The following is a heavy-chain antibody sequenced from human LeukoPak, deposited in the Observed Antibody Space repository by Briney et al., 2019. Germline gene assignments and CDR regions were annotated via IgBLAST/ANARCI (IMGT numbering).Heavy chain of an antibody. J-gene: IGHJ5*02. CDR2: ISSSSSYI. CDR1: GFTFSSYS. Sequence: GGSLRLSCAAPGFTFSSYSMNWVRQAPGKGLEWVSSISSSSSYIYYADSVKGRFTISRDNAKNSLYLQMNSLRAEDTAVYYCARDRRGIAVAGPSPHWFDPWGQGTLVTVSS. V-gene: IGHV3-21*01. D-gene: IGHD6-19*01. CDR3: ARDRRGIAVAGPSPHWFDP.